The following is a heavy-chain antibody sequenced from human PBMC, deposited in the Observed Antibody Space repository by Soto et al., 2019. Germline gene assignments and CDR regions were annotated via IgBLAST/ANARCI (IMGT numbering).Heavy chain of an antibody. CDR2: FNPSGLST. Sequence: QVHLVQSGAEVKKPGASVNVSCQASGSITNHHMHWVRQAPGQGLEWMGIFNPSGLSTTYAQKFQGRVTMTSDTSTSTVYMELSSLTSEDTAVYFCAKVTHRGPIAVAGPLGSWGQGTLVIVSS. V-gene: IGHV1-46*01. J-gene: IGHJ4*02. D-gene: IGHD6-19*01. CDR3: AKVTHRGPIAVAGPLGS. CDR1: GSITNHH.